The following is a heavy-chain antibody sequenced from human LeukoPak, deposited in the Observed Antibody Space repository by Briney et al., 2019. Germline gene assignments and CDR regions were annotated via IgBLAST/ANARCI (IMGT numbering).Heavy chain of an antibody. D-gene: IGHD3-3*01. J-gene: IGHJ4*02. CDR1: GFTFSSYL. CDR3: ARSTYYDFWSGYHVNYFDY. Sequence: GGSLRLSCAASGFTFSSYLMHWVRQAPGKGLVWVSRINSDGSSTSYADSVKGRFTISRDNAKNTLYLQMNSLRAEDTAVYYCARSTYYDFWSGYHVNYFDYWGQGTLVTVSS. CDR2: INSDGSST. V-gene: IGHV3-74*01.